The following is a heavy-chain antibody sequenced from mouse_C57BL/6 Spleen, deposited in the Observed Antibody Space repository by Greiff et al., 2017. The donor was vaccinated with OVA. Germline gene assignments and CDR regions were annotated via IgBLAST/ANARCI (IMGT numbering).Heavy chain of an antibody. D-gene: IGHD1-1*01. CDR3: ARGGVYYGSSYDWYFDV. Sequence: QVQLQQSGAELVKPGASVKMSCKASGYTFTSYWITWVKQRPGQGLEWIGDIYPGSGSTNYNEKFKSKATLTVDTSSSTAYMQLSSLTSEDSAVYYCARGGVYYGSSYDWYFDVWGTGTTVTVSS. V-gene: IGHV1-55*01. CDR2: IYPGSGST. CDR1: GYTFTSYW. J-gene: IGHJ1*03.